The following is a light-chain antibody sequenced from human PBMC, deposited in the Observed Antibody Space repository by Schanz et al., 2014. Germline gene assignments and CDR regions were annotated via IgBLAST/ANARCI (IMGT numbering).Light chain of an antibody. V-gene: IGLV2-14*03. J-gene: IGLJ2*01. CDR2: DVS. Sequence: QSVLTQPASVSGSPGQSITISCTGTSSDVGGYNYVSWYQQHPGKAPKLMIYDVSNRPSGVSNRFSGSKSGNTASLTISGLQVEDEADYYCCSYAGFNTVIFGGGTKLTVL. CDR1: SSDVGGYNY. CDR3: CSYAGFNTVI.